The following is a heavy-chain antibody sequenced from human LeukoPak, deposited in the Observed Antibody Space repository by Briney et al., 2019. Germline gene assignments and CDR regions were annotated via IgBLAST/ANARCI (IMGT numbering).Heavy chain of an antibody. Sequence: SETLSLTCAVYGGSFSGYYWSWIRQPPGKGLEWIGEINHSGSTNYNPSLKSRVTISVDTSKNQFSLKLSSVTAADTAVYYCARGVVGATSFDYWGQGTLVTVSS. CDR3: ARGVVGATSFDY. J-gene: IGHJ4*02. V-gene: IGHV4-34*01. CDR2: INHSGST. D-gene: IGHD1-26*01. CDR1: GGSFSGYY.